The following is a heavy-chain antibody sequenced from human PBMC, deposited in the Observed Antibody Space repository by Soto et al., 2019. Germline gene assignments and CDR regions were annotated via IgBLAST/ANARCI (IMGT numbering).Heavy chain of an antibody. CDR1: GGTFSSYA. Sequence: QVQLVQSGAEVKKTGSSVKVSCKASGGTFSSYAISWVRQAPGQGLEWMGGIIPIFGTANYAQKFQGSGTITAYKSTSTAYMELSSLISEDTAVYYCATLGVTAMVKIDYWVQGPLVTVSS. V-gene: IGHV1-69*06. D-gene: IGHD5-18*01. CDR2: IIPIFGTA. J-gene: IGHJ4*02. CDR3: ATLGVTAMVKIDY.